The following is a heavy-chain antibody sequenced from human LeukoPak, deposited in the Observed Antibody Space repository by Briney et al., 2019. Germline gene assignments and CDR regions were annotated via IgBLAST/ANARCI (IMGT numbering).Heavy chain of an antibody. CDR2: INPNSGGT. V-gene: IGHV1-2*02. CDR1: GYTFTGYY. Sequence: ASVKDSCKASGYTFTGYYMHWVRQAPGQGLEWMGWINPNSGGTNYAQKFQGRVTMTRDTSISTAYMELSRLRSDDTAVYYCARGVTYYDFWSGYRNWFDPWGQGTLVTVSS. CDR3: ARGVTYYDFWSGYRNWFDP. J-gene: IGHJ5*02. D-gene: IGHD3-3*01.